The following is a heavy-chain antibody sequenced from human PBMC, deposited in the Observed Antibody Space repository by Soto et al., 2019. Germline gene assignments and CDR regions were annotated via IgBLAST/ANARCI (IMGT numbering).Heavy chain of an antibody. D-gene: IGHD3-22*01. CDR1: GCTFSSYA. CDR2: IIPIFGTA. V-gene: IGHV1-69*01. Sequence: QVQLVQSGAEVKKPGSSVKVSCKASGCTFSSYAISWVRQAPGQGLEWMGGIIPIFGTANYAQKFQGRVTITADESTSTDYMELSSLRSDDTAVYYCALDYYDSRRGYWGQGTLVTVSS. J-gene: IGHJ4*02. CDR3: ALDYYDSRRGY.